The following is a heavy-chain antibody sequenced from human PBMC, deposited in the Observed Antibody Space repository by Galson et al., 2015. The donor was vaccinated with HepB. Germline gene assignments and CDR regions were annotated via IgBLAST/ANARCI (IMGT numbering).Heavy chain of an antibody. V-gene: IGHV3-11*01. CDR2: ISANDNTI. CDR1: GFIFSDYY. CDR3: ARTSLGWFDP. J-gene: IGHJ5*02. Sequence: SLRLSCAASGFIFSDYYMSWIRQASGKGLEWLSSISANDNTIYYAYSLKGRLTISWDNAKNSLYLQINSLRAEDTAVYYCARTSLGWFDPWGQGTLVTVTS.